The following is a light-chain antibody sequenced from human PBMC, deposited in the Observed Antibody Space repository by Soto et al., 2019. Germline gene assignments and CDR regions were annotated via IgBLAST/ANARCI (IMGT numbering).Light chain of an antibody. J-gene: IGKJ5*01. V-gene: IGKV1-5*01. CDR1: QTISRW. CDR2: DAS. CDR3: HSRA. Sequence: GDRVTITCRASQTISRWLAWYQQKPGRAPKLLIYDASTLESGVPSRFSGSGSETEFTLTISRLQPDDFATYFCHSRAFGQGTRREIK.